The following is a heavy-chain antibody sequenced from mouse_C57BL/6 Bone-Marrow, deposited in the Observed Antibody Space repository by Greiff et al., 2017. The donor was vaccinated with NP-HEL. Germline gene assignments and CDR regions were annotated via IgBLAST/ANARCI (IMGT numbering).Heavy chain of an antibody. Sequence: VQLQQSGAELVRPGASVKLSCTASGFNIKDDYMHWVKQRPEQGLEWIGWIDPENGDTEYASKFQGKATITADTSSNPAYLQLSSLTSEDTAVYYCTTGDYYGSSLDYWGQGTTLTVSS. CDR1: GFNIKDDY. D-gene: IGHD1-1*01. CDR2: IDPENGDT. J-gene: IGHJ2*01. V-gene: IGHV14-4*01. CDR3: TTGDYYGSSLDY.